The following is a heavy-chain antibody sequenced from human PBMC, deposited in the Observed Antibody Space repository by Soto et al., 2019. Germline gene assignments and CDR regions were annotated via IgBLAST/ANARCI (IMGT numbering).Heavy chain of an antibody. CDR2: IKQDGSEK. J-gene: IGHJ6*02. Sequence: GGSLRLSCAASGFTFSSYWMGWVRPNPGKGLEWVANIKQDGSEKYYVDSVKGRFTISRDNAKNSLYLQMNSLRAEDTAVYYCARDWYYYDSSGYYDYYYGMDVWGQGTTVTVSS. V-gene: IGHV3-7*05. CDR1: GFTFSSYW. D-gene: IGHD3-22*01. CDR3: ARDWYYYDSSGYYDYYYGMDV.